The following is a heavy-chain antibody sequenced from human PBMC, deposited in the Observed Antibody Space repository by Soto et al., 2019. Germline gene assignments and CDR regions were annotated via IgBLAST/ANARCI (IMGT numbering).Heavy chain of an antibody. D-gene: IGHD6-13*01. V-gene: IGHV4-59*01. CDR3: ARAQTAAGRRTGGLFIDY. J-gene: IGHJ4*02. CDR2: IYYGGST. CDR1: GGSISSYY. Sequence: SETLSLTCTVSGGSISSYYWSWIRQPPGKGLEWIGYIYYGGSTNYNPSLKSRVTISVDTSKNQFSLKLSSVTAADTAVYYCARAQTAAGRRTGGLFIDYWGQGALVTVSS.